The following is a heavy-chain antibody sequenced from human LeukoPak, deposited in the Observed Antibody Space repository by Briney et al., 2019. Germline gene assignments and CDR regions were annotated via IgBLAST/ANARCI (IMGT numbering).Heavy chain of an antibody. D-gene: IGHD3-3*01. J-gene: IGHJ4*02. V-gene: IGHV3-23*01. CDR2: LSGSGGGT. Sequence: GSLRLSCAASGFTFSDYALGWVRQAPGRGLEGVATLSGSGGGTYYSDSVRGRFTISRDNSKRTLFLQMNSLRAEDTAFYYCAKAELGVDTFFDYWGQGTLVTVSS. CDR1: GFTFSDYA. CDR3: AKAELGVDTFFDY.